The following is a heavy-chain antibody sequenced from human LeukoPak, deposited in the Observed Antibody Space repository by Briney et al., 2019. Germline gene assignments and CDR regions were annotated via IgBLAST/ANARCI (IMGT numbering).Heavy chain of an antibody. CDR1: GFTFSSYS. Sequence: GGSLRLSCAASGFTFSSYSMNWVRQAPGKGLEWVSYVSSSSSTIYYADPVKGRFTISRDNAKNSLYLQMNSLRAEDTAVYYCARRTGVRLTYHFDYWGQGTLVTVSS. D-gene: IGHD3/OR15-3a*01. J-gene: IGHJ4*02. V-gene: IGHV3-48*01. CDR2: VSSSSSTI. CDR3: ARRTGVRLTYHFDY.